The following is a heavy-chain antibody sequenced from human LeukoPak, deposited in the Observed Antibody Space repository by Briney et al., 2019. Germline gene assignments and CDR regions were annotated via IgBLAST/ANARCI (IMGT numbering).Heavy chain of an antibody. D-gene: IGHD6-13*01. V-gene: IGHV1-2*02. CDR3: ARDPYGVQQLVQVDY. Sequence: GASVKVSCKASGYSFTGYYMHWVRQAPGQGLEWMGWINPNTGVTNYAQKFQGRVTMTRDTSISTAYMELSRLRSDDTAVYYCARDPYGVQQLVQVDYWGQGTLVTVSS. CDR2: INPNTGVT. J-gene: IGHJ4*02. CDR1: GYSFTGYY.